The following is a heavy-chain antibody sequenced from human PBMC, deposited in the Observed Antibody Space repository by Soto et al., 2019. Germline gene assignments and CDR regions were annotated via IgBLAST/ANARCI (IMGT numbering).Heavy chain of an antibody. Sequence: VASVKVSCKXSGGTFSSYAISWVRQAPGQGLEWMGGIIPIFGTANYAQKFQGRVTITADESTSTAYMELSSLRSEDTAVYYCARGGIAARPGNWFDPWGQGTLVTVSS. V-gene: IGHV1-69*13. J-gene: IGHJ5*02. CDR2: IIPIFGTA. CDR3: ARGGIAARPGNWFDP. D-gene: IGHD6-6*01. CDR1: GGTFSSYA.